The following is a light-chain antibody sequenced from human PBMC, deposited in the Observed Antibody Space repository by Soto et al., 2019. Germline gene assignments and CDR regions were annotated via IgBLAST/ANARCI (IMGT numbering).Light chain of an antibody. CDR3: SSYTTSSTVV. J-gene: IGLJ2*01. V-gene: IGLV2-14*01. CDR2: DVT. Sequence: QSVLTQPASVSGSPGQSIIISCTGTSSDVGAYDYVSWYQQHPGNAPKLVIYDVTYRPSGVSNRFSGFKSGNTASLTISGLLAEDEADYYCSSYTTSSTVVFGGGTKVTVL. CDR1: SSDVGAYDY.